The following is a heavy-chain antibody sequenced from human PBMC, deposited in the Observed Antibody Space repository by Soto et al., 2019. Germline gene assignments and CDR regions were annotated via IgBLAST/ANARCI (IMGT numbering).Heavy chain of an antibody. Sequence: ASVQVSCTASGYPFTRYDINWVRQATGQGLEWMGWMNPNGGNTGYAQKFQGRVTMTRNTSISTAYMELSSLRSEDTAVYYCARGDDFWSGYWSWFDPWGQGIRVTVYS. J-gene: IGHJ5*02. CDR2: MNPNGGNT. V-gene: IGHV1-8*01. CDR3: ARGDDFWSGYWSWFDP. CDR1: GYPFTRYD. D-gene: IGHD3-3*01.